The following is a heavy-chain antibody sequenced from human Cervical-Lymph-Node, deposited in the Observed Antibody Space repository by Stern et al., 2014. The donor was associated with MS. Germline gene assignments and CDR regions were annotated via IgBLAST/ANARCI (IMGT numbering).Heavy chain of an antibody. V-gene: IGHV3-48*01. D-gene: IGHD3-22*01. CDR1: GFTFSSYS. CDR3: ARPTMIVVIGDPFAFDI. CDR2: ISSSSSTI. Sequence: EVQLVESGGGLVQPGGSLRLSCAASGFTFSSYSMNWVRQAPGKGLEWVSYISSSSSTIYYADSVKGRFTISRDNAKNSLYLQMNSLRAEDTAVYYCARPTMIVVIGDPFAFDIWGQGTMVTVSS. J-gene: IGHJ3*02.